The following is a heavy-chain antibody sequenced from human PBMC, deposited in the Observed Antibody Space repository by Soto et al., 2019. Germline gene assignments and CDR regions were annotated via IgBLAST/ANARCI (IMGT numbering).Heavy chain of an antibody. Sequence: PGGSLRLSCGASGFTFTNAWMSWVRQPPGKGLVWVGRIKSKTDGGTTDYATPVKGRFSISRDDSKNTLYLQLNSLKTEDTAIYYCATSNYYESGTFPQAPFDYWGQGTLVTVSS. CDR3: ATSNYYESGTFPQAPFDY. CDR1: GFTFTNAW. CDR2: IKSKTDGGTT. V-gene: IGHV3-15*01. D-gene: IGHD3-10*01. J-gene: IGHJ4*02.